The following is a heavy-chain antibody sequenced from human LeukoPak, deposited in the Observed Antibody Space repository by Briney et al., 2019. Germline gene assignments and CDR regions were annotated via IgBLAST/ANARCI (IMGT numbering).Heavy chain of an antibody. CDR2: IYYSGST. Sequence: SETLSLTCTVSGGSISSYYWSWIRQPPRKGLEWIGYIYYSGSTNYNPSLKSRVTISVDTSKNQFSLKLSSVTAADTAVYYCARTYSSGWSYYFDYWGQGTLVTVSS. J-gene: IGHJ4*02. V-gene: IGHV4-59*08. CDR1: GGSISSYY. CDR3: ARTYSSGWSYYFDY. D-gene: IGHD6-19*01.